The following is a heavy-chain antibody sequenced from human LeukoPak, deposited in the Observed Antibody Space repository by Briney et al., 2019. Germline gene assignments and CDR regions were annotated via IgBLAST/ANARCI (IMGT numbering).Heavy chain of an antibody. CDR1: GLTVSNHW. CDR2: IKRDGSER. J-gene: IGHJ3*02. Sequence: GGSLRLSCVASGLTVSNHWMSWVRQAPGKGLEWVANIKRDGSERYYVDSVKGRFTISRDNAKNSLYLQMSSLRAEDTAVYYCARENWFAFDMWGQGTPVTVSS. CDR3: ARENWFAFDM. V-gene: IGHV3-7*01. D-gene: IGHD3-9*01.